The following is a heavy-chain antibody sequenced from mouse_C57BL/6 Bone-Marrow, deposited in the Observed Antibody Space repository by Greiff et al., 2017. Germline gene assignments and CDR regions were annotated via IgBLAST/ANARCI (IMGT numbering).Heavy chain of an antibody. D-gene: IGHD3-3*01. CDR1: GYNFKDDY. V-gene: IGHV14-4*01. CDR3: TTEGFFDY. Sequence: VQLQQSGAELVRPGASVKLSCTASGYNFKDDYMHWVKQRPEQGLEWIGWIDPENGDTEYASKFQGKATITADTSSNTAYLQLSSLTSEDTAVYYCTTEGFFDYWGQGTTLTGSS. J-gene: IGHJ2*01. CDR2: IDPENGDT.